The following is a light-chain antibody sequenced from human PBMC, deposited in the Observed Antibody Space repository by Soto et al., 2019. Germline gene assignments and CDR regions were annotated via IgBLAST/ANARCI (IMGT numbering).Light chain of an antibody. Sequence: QSVLTQPASVSGSPGQSITISCTGTSSDVGGYNYVSWYQQHPGKAPKLMIYEVSNRPSGVSNRFSGSKSGNTASLTISGLQDEDEADYYCCSYTSSSTVFGGGTKLTVL. CDR1: SSDVGGYNY. V-gene: IGLV2-14*01. J-gene: IGLJ3*02. CDR2: EVS. CDR3: CSYTSSSTV.